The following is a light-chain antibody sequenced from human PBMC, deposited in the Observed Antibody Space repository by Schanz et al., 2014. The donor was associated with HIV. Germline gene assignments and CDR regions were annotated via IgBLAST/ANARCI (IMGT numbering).Light chain of an antibody. Sequence: EIVLTQSPATLSLSPGERATLSCRASQSVSSYLAWYQQKPGQAPRLLIYDASNRATGIPARFSGSGSGTDFTLTISSLEPEDFATYYCQHYDSYSHTFGQGTKLEIK. CDR3: QHYDSYSHT. CDR1: QSVSSY. V-gene: IGKV3-11*01. CDR2: DAS. J-gene: IGKJ2*01.